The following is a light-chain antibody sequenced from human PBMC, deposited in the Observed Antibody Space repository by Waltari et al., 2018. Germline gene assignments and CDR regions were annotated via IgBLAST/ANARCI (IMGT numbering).Light chain of an antibody. V-gene: IGLV3-21*04. CDR1: NIGSYS. Sequence: SYVVTQPPSVSVAPGETARITCGGDNIGSYSVNWYQQRQGQAPILSMRYDSYRPSGIPDRCSGFNSGNTATLTISRVEAGDEADYYCHVWHAALDPGVFGSGTEVTVL. CDR3: HVWHAALDPGV. CDR2: YDS. J-gene: IGLJ1*01.